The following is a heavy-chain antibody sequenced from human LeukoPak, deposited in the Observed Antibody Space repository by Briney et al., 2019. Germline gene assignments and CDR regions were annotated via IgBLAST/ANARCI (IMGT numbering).Heavy chain of an antibody. CDR1: SGSISSGDYY. J-gene: IGHJ5*02. CDR3: ARGSLGLLWFGELSGNGNWFDP. V-gene: IGHV4-30-4*01. CDR2: IYYSGST. D-gene: IGHD3-10*01. Sequence: PSETLSLTCTVSSGSISSGDYYWSWIRQPPGKGLEWIGYIYYSGSTYYNPSLKSRVTISVDTSKNQFSLKLSSVTAADTAVYYCARGSLGLLWFGELSGNGNWFDPWGQGTLVTVSS.